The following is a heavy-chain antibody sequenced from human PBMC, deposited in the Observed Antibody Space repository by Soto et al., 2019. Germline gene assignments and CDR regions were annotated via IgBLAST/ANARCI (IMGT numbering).Heavy chain of an antibody. CDR3: ARPKSSGSYHIDP. V-gene: IGHV4-39*01. CDR2: IYYSGST. J-gene: IGHJ5*02. D-gene: IGHD3-10*01. Sequence: SETLSLTCTVSGGSISSSSYYWGWIRQPPGKGLEWIGSIYYSGSTYYNPSLKSRVTISVDTSKNQFSLKLSSVTAADTAVYYCARPKSSGSYHIDPWGQGTLVTVSS. CDR1: GGSISSSSYY.